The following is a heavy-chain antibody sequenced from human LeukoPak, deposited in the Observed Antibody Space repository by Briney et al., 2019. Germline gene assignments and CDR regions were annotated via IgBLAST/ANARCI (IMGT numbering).Heavy chain of an antibody. V-gene: IGHV3-48*01. J-gene: IGHJ3*02. Sequence: GGSLRLSCAASGFTFSSYSMNWVRQAPGKGLEWVSYISSSSSTIYYADSVKGRFTISRDNAKNSLYLQMNSLRAEDTALYYCAREVAPDAFDIWGQGTMVTVSS. CDR2: ISSSSSTI. CDR3: AREVAPDAFDI. CDR1: GFTFSSYS.